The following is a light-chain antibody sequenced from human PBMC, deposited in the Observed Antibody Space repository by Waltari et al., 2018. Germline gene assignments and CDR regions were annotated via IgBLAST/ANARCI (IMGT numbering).Light chain of an antibody. V-gene: IGKV3-15*01. Sequence: EIVMTQSPATLSVSVGEKATLSCRASQNVDSNLAWYQQKPGQAPRLLISGASTRATGIPARFSGGGSGTEFTLTISSLQSEDFALYYCQQYYVWPQTFGQGTRLEIK. CDR1: QNVDSN. J-gene: IGKJ1*01. CDR3: QQYYVWPQT. CDR2: GAS.